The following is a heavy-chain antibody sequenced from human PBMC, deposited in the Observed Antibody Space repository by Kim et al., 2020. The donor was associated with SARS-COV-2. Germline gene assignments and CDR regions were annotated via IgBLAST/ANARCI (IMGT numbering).Heavy chain of an antibody. D-gene: IGHD2-2*01. CDR3: ARVRDSSNYQSYFHY. V-gene: IGHV1-46*01. CDR1: AYTFTSHD. Sequence: ASVKVSCKASAYTFTSHDVHWVRQAPGQGLEWMGGINPGIGSTTYAQKFQGRVTMTRDTSTTTVYMELSSLRSEDTAAYYCARVRDSSNYQSYFHYSCQG. CDR2: INPGIGST. J-gene: IGHJ4*02.